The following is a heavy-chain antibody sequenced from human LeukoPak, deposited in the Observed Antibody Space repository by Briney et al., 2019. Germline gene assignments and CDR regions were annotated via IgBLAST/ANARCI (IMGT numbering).Heavy chain of an antibody. Sequence: PSETLSLTCTVSGGSISSSSYYWGWIRQPPGKGLEGIGSIYYSGSTYYNPSLKSRVTISVDTSKDQFSLKLSSVTAADTAVYYCARHAYDSSGYHYFDYWGQGTLVTVSS. D-gene: IGHD3-22*01. V-gene: IGHV4-39*01. CDR3: ARHAYDSSGYHYFDY. CDR2: IYYSGST. J-gene: IGHJ4*02. CDR1: GGSISSSSYY.